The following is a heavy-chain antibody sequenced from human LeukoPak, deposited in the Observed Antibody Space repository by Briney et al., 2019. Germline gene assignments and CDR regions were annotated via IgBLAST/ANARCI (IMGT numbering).Heavy chain of an antibody. CDR1: GFTFSSYG. CDR2: IRYDGSNK. J-gene: IGHJ4*02. D-gene: IGHD4-17*01. Sequence: SGGSLRLSCAASGFTFSSYGMHWVRQAPGKGLEWVAFIRYDGSNKYYADSVKGRFTISRDNSKNTLYLQMNSLRAEDTAVYYCAKDYGDYASYFDYWGQGTLVTVSS. CDR3: AKDYGDYASYFDY. V-gene: IGHV3-30*02.